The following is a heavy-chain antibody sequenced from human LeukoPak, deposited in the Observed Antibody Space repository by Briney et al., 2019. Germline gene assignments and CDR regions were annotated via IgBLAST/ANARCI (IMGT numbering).Heavy chain of an antibody. Sequence: PGGSLRLSCAASGFTFSSYAMSWVRQAPGKGLEWVSAISGSGGSTYYADSVKGRFTISRDNSKNTLYLQMNSLRAEDTAVYYCAKDRSIAAAGTGDFDYWGQGTLVTVSS. CDR2: ISGSGGST. J-gene: IGHJ4*02. CDR1: GFTFSSYA. V-gene: IGHV3-23*01. D-gene: IGHD6-13*01. CDR3: AKDRSIAAAGTGDFDY.